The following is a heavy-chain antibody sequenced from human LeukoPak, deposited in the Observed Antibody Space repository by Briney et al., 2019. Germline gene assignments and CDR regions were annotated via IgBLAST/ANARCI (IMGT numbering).Heavy chain of an antibody. CDR2: INHSGST. CDR1: GGSFSGHY. Sequence: SETLSLTCAVYGGSFSGHYWSWIRQPPGKGLEWIGEINHSGSTNYNPTLKSRVTISVDTSKNQFSLKLSSVTAADTAVYSCARGYQLLWGGWSDPWGQGTLVTVSS. D-gene: IGHD2-2*01. J-gene: IGHJ5*02. CDR3: ARGYQLLWGGWSDP. V-gene: IGHV4-34*01.